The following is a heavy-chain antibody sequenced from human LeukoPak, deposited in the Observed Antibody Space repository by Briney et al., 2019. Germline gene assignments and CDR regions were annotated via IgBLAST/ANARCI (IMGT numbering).Heavy chain of an antibody. CDR2: IYYSGNT. V-gene: IGHV4-39*01. D-gene: IGHD5-18*01. J-gene: IGHJ4*02. CDR3: ARSHGYSYGYNY. Sequence: SETLSLTCTVSGGSISSNTYYWGWIRQPPGKGLEWIGSIYYSGNTYYNPSLKSRVTISVDTSKNQFSLKLSSVTAADTAVYYCARSHGYSYGYNYWGQGTLVTVSS. CDR1: GGSISSNTYY.